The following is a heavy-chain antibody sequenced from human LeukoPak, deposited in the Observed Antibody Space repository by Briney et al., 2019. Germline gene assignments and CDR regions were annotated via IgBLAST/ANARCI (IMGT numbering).Heavy chain of an antibody. J-gene: IGHJ4*02. Sequence: GGSPRLSCAASGVTSSSYAITWVRQAPGKGLEWVSAINTGGDTTYYADSVKGRFTISRDNSKNSLQLQMNSLRAADTALYYCASLVRSQALSCWGQGTLVTVSS. CDR2: INTGGDTT. V-gene: IGHV3-23*01. D-gene: IGHD2-21*01. CDR1: GVTSSSYA. CDR3: ASLVRSQALSC.